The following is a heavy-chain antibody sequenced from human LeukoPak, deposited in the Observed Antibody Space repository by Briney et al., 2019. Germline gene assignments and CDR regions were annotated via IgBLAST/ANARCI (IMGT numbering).Heavy chain of an antibody. CDR1: GFTVSSYS. D-gene: IGHD6-13*01. CDR3: ARDPEIAAAGTPTYYMDV. V-gene: IGHV3-21*01. CDR2: ISSSSSYI. Sequence: GGSLRLSCTVSGFTVSSYSMNWVRQAPGKGLEWVSSISSSSSYIYYADSVKGRFTISRDNAKNSLYLQMNSLRAEDTAVYYCARDPEIAAAGTPTYYMDVWGKGTTVTVSS. J-gene: IGHJ6*03.